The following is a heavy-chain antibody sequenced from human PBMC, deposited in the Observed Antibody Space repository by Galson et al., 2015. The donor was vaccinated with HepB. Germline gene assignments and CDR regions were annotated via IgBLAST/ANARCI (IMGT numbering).Heavy chain of an antibody. CDR3: AKDPTIENWFDP. J-gene: IGHJ5*02. CDR1: GFTFSSYG. D-gene: IGHD3-9*01. Sequence: SLRLSCAASGFTFSSYGMHWVRQAPGKGLEWVAVISYDGSNKYYADSVKGRFTISRDNSKNTLYLQMNSLRAEDTAVYYCAKDPTIENWFDPWGQGTLVTVSS. V-gene: IGHV3-30*18. CDR2: ISYDGSNK.